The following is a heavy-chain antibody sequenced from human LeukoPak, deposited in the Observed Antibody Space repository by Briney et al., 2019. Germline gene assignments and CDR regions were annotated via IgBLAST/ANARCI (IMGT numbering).Heavy chain of an antibody. CDR2: IYYSGST. D-gene: IGHD3-22*01. J-gene: IGHJ6*02. Sequence: SESLSLTCTVSGGSISSGDYYWSWIRQPPGKGLEWIGYIYYSGSTYYNPSLKSRVTISVDTSKNQFSLKLSSVTAADTAVYYCARSLHPTYYYDSSGYLGYYYGMDVWGQGTTVTVCS. V-gene: IGHV4-30-4*01. CDR1: GGSISSGDYY. CDR3: ARSLHPTYYYDSSGYLGYYYGMDV.